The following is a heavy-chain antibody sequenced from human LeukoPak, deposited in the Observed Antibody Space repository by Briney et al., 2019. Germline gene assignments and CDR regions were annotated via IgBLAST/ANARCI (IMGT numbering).Heavy chain of an antibody. J-gene: IGHJ4*02. Sequence: GGSLRLSCAASGFTFSSYWMSWVRQAPGKGLEWVANIKQDGSKKNYVDSVKGRFTISRDNSKNTLYLQMNSLRAEDTAVYYCARTPNRFYDFWGQGTLVTVSS. CDR3: ARTPNRFYDF. CDR2: IKQDGSKK. CDR1: GFTFSSYW. V-gene: IGHV3-7*03. D-gene: IGHD1/OR15-1a*01.